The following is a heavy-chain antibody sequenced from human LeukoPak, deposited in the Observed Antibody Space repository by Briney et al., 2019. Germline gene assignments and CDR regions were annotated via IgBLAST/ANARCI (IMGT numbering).Heavy chain of an antibody. CDR1: GGSISSYY. CDR2: IYYSGST. V-gene: IGHV4-59*01. CDR3: ARETVTTSGHSGFDP. J-gene: IGHJ5*02. D-gene: IGHD4-11*01. Sequence: SETLSLTCTVSGGSISSYYWSWIRQPPGKGLGWIGYIYYSGSTNYDPSLKSRVTISVDTSKNQFSLKLSSVTAADTAVYYCARETVTTSGHSGFDPWGQGTLVTVSS.